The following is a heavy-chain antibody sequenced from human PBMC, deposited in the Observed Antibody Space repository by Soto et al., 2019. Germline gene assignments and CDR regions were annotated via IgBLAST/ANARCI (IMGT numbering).Heavy chain of an antibody. CDR1: GFSLSTSGVG. CDR2: IYWDDDK. D-gene: IGHD5-12*01. J-gene: IGHJ5*02. V-gene: IGHV2-5*02. CDR3: AHTLIVATISEAWFDP. Sequence: QITLKESGPTLVKPTQTLTLTCTFSGFSLSTSGVGVGWIRQPPGKALEWLALIYWDDDKRYSPSLKSRLTITKDTSKNQVVLTMTNMDPVDTATDYGAHTLIVATISEAWFDPWGQGTLVTVSS.